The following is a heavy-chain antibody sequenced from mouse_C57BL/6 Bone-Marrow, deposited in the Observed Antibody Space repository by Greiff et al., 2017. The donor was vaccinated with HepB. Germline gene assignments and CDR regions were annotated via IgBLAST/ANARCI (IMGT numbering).Heavy chain of an antibody. Sequence: EVMLVESGGGLVQPGGSLKLSCAASGFTFSDYGMAWVRQAPRKGPEWVAFISNLAYSIYYADTVTGRFTISRENAKNTLYLEMSSLRSEDTAMYYCARQGDGYYGFAYWGQGTLVTVSA. CDR2: ISNLAYSI. J-gene: IGHJ3*01. V-gene: IGHV5-15*01. D-gene: IGHD2-3*01. CDR1: GFTFSDYG. CDR3: ARQGDGYYGFAY.